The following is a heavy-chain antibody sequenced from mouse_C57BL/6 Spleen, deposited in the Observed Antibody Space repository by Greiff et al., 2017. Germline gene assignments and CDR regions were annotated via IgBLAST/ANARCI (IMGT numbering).Heavy chain of an antibody. CDR2: IDPNSGGT. J-gene: IGHJ1*03. CDR3: AIKIYDGYLYWYFDV. CDR1: GYTFTSYW. V-gene: IGHV1-72*01. Sequence: QVQLQQPGAELVKPGASVKLSCKASGYTFTSYWMHWVKQRPGRGLEWIGRIDPNSGGTKYNEKFKSKATLTVDKPSSTAYMQLSSLTSEDSAVYYCAIKIYDGYLYWYFDVWGTGTTVTVSS. D-gene: IGHD2-3*01.